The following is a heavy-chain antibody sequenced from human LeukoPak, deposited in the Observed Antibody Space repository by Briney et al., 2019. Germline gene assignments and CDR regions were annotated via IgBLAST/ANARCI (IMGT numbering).Heavy chain of an antibody. V-gene: IGHV3-7*01. D-gene: IGHD3-10*01. CDR2: IKQDGSEK. Sequence: GGSLRLSCAASGFTFRSYGMTWVRQAPGKGLEWVANIKQDGSEKYYVDSVKGRFTISRDNAKNSLYLQMNSLRAEDTAVYYCARVGGPYYYGSGSYGYWGQGTLVTVSS. CDR1: GFTFRSYG. CDR3: ARVGGPYYYGSGSYGY. J-gene: IGHJ4*02.